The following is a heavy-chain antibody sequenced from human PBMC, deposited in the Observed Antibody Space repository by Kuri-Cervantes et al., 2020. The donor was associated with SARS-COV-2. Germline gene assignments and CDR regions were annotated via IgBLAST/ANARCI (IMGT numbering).Heavy chain of an antibody. CDR2: INHSGST. J-gene: IGHJ6*02. Sequence: GSLRLSCAVYGGSFSDYYWTWIRQPPGKGLEWIGEINHSGSTNYNPFLKSRVTISVDTSKNQFSLKLSSVTAADTAVYYCARAPYLDFGAGSYYARGYYYYGTDVWGQGTTVTVSS. V-gene: IGHV4-34*01. CDR1: GGSFSDYY. D-gene: IGHD3-10*01. CDR3: ARAPYLDFGAGSYYARGYYYYGTDV.